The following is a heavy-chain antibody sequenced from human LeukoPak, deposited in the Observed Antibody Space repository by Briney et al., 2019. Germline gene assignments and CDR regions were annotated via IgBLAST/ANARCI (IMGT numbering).Heavy chain of an antibody. D-gene: IGHD3-22*01. Sequence: GESLKISCKGSGYSFTSYWIGRVRQMPGKGLEWMGIIYPGDSDTRYSPSFQGQVTISADKSISTAYLQWSSLKASDTAMYYCARHSYDSSGYHKMNFDYWGQGTLVTVSS. J-gene: IGHJ4*02. V-gene: IGHV5-51*01. CDR3: ARHSYDSSGYHKMNFDY. CDR2: IYPGDSDT. CDR1: GYSFTSYW.